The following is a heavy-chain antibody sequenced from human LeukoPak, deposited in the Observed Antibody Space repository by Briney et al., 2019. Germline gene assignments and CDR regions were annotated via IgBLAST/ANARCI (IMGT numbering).Heavy chain of an antibody. D-gene: IGHD6-13*01. CDR3: ARFPYSSSLHFGY. V-gene: IGHV5-51*01. CDR1: GYSFTNYW. CDR2: IYPGDSDT. Sequence: GESLKISCRGSGYSFTNYWIGWVRQMPGKGLEWMGIIYPGDSDTRYSPSFQGQDTISADKSISTAYLQWSSLKASDTAMYYCARFPYSSSLHFGYWGQGTLVTVSS. J-gene: IGHJ4*02.